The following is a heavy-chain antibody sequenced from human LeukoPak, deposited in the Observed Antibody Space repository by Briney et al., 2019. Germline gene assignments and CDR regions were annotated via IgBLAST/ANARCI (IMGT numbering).Heavy chain of an antibody. J-gene: IGHJ5*01. CDR3: AKGVVGVGFDS. D-gene: IGHD3-3*01. CDR2: ISGSGGST. Sequence: TGGSLRLSCAASGFIFSSYAMSWVRQAPGEGLEWVSTISGSGGSTYYADSVKGRFTISRDNSKNTVYLQMNSLRAEDTAVYYCAKGVVGVGFDSWGQGTLVTGSS. V-gene: IGHV3-23*01. CDR1: GFIFSSYA.